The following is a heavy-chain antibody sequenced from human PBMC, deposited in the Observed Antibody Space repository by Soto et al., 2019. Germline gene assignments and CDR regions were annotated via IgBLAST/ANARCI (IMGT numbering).Heavy chain of an antibody. CDR3: ARDPEPPSGDFWSGSLGMDV. CDR1: GFTFSSYG. Sequence: PGGSLRLSCAASGFTFSSYGMHWVRQAPGKGLEWVAVIWYDGSNKYYADSVKGRFTISRDNSKNTLYLQMNSLRAEDTAVYYCARDPEPPSGDFWSGSLGMDVWGQGTTVTVSS. D-gene: IGHD3-3*01. V-gene: IGHV3-33*01. CDR2: IWYDGSNK. J-gene: IGHJ6*02.